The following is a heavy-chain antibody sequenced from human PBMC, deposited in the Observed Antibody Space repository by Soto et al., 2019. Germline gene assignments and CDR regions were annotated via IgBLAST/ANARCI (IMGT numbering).Heavy chain of an antibody. J-gene: IGHJ6*02. D-gene: IGHD6-19*01. V-gene: IGHV3-30*18. Sequence: QVQLVESGGGVVQPGRSLRLSCAASGFTFSSYGMHWVRQAPGKGLEWVAVISYDGSNKYYADSVKGRFTISRDNSKNTLYLQMNSLRAEDTAVYYCAKDGAWIAVAGIRDYYYGMDVWSQGTTVTVSS. CDR1: GFTFSSYG. CDR2: ISYDGSNK. CDR3: AKDGAWIAVAGIRDYYYGMDV.